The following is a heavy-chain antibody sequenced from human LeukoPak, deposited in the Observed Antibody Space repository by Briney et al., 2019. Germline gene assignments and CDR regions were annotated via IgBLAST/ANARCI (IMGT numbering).Heavy chain of an antibody. Sequence: GGSLRLSCAASGFTFSSYAMSWVRQAPGKGLEWVSAISGSGGSTYYADSVKGRFTTSRDNSKNTLYLQMNSLRAEDTAVYYCAKVGYDYVWGSYRYTRQYYFDYWGQGTLVTVSS. CDR3: AKVGYDYVWGSYRYTRQYYFDY. CDR2: ISGSGGST. D-gene: IGHD3-16*02. J-gene: IGHJ4*02. CDR1: GFTFSSYA. V-gene: IGHV3-23*01.